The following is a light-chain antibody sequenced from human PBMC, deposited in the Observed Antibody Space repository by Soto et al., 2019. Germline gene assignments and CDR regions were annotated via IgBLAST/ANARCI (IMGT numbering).Light chain of an antibody. CDR2: AAS. V-gene: IGKV3-15*01. CDR3: QHYNNWLT. J-gene: IGKJ4*01. Sequence: EIVMTQSPATLSVSPGDRATLSCRASQSVSSNLAWYQQPPGQAPRLLIYAASTRATGIPARFSGSGSGTDFTPTISRLPSEVFAFYYRQHYNNWLTFGGGTKVDIK. CDR1: QSVSSN.